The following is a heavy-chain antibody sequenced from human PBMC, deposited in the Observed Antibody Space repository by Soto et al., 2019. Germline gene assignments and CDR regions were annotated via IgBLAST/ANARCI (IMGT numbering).Heavy chain of an antibody. Sequence: GGSLRLSCAVSGFTFNSYNMNWVRQAPGKGLEWVSTASSTSSTIYYADSVKGRFTISRDNAKNSLYLQINSLRDEDTAVYYCARAVAGYFDYWGQGTLVTVSS. CDR3: ARAVAGYFDY. J-gene: IGHJ4*02. D-gene: IGHD6-19*01. CDR1: GFTFNSYN. CDR2: ASSTSSTI. V-gene: IGHV3-48*02.